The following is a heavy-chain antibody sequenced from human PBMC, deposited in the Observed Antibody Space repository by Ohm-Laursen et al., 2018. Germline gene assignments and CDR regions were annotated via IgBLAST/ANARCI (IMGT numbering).Heavy chain of an antibody. CDR2: IHYSGST. Sequence: SETLSLTCSVFGDSISSYYWTWTRQPPGKGLEWIGHIHYSGSTIYNPSLKSRVTISVDTFTNKFSLKVTSVTAADTAVYYCARRRDGLRYGREYDAFDFWGQGTTVTVSS. J-gene: IGHJ3*01. CDR3: ARRRDGLRYGREYDAFDF. CDR1: GDSISSYY. V-gene: IGHV4-59*01. D-gene: IGHD5-18*01.